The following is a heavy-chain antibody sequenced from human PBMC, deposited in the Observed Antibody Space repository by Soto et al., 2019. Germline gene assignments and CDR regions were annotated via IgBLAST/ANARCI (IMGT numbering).Heavy chain of an antibody. CDR3: ARGDSTDCSFGVCAFLQCHDLYV. J-gene: IGHJ6*02. V-gene: IGHV1-2*04. CDR1: GYRFTDYH. Sequence: ASVKVSCKAAGYRFTDYHIHRVRQAPGQGLEWLGRINPKSGGTSTAQKFQGWVTMTTDTSISTASMELTRLTSDDTAIYYCARGDSTDCSFGVCAFLQCHDLYVWTPGTSDTVSS. CDR2: INPKSGGT. D-gene: IGHD2-8*01.